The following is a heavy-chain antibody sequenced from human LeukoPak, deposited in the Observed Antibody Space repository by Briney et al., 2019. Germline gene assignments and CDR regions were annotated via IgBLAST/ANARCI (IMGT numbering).Heavy chain of an antibody. J-gene: IGHJ4*02. D-gene: IGHD6-19*01. CDR3: AKDNRRHYTSGPNPDPLH. V-gene: IGHV3-9*01. CDR2: ISWNSGSI. CDR1: GFICNNYA. Sequence: GGSLRLSCAGSGFICNNYAMHWVRQPPGKGLEWVSGISWNSGSIDYADSVKGRFTISRDNAKNSLYLQMNSLRVEDTAFYYCAKDNRRHYTSGPNPDPLHWGQGALVTVSS.